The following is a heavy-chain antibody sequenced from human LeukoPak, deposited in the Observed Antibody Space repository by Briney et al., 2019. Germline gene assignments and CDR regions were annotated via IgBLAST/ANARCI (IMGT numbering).Heavy chain of an antibody. J-gene: IGHJ4*02. V-gene: IGHV4-39*07. Sequence: SETLSLTCTVSAGSISSSSYYWGWIRQPPGKGLEWIGSIYYSGSTYYNPSLKSRVTISVDTSKNQFSLKLSSVTAADTAVYYCARDNIVVVAATKAYYFDYWGQGTLVTVSS. CDR1: AGSISSSSYY. D-gene: IGHD2-15*01. CDR2: IYYSGST. CDR3: ARDNIVVVAATKAYYFDY.